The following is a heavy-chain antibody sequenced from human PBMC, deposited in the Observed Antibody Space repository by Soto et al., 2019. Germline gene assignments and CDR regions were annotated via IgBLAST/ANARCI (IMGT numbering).Heavy chain of an antibody. Sequence: SETLSLTCAGSCGSISSGGYSWSWIRQPPGKGLEWIGYIYHSGSTYYNPSLKSRVTISVDRSKNQFSLKLSSVTAADTAVYYCARGFKWYFDYWGQGTLVTVSS. CDR1: CGSISSGGYS. V-gene: IGHV4-30-2*01. CDR2: IYHSGST. D-gene: IGHD1-26*01. J-gene: IGHJ4*02. CDR3: ARGFKWYFDY.